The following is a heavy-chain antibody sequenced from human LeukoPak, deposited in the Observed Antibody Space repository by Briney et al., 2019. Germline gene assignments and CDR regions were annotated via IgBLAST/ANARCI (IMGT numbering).Heavy chain of an antibody. D-gene: IGHD5-24*01. CDR2: IYPGDSDT. Sequence: GESLKISCKGTGYSFPTYWIGWVRPMPGKGLESVAMIYPGDSDTRYSPSFQGQVTISADMFTSTAYLQWTSLKASDTGMFSCVAYRDGRVLKDYWGQGTLVTVSS. CDR3: VAYRDGRVLKDY. V-gene: IGHV5-51*01. CDR1: GYSFPTYW. J-gene: IGHJ4*02.